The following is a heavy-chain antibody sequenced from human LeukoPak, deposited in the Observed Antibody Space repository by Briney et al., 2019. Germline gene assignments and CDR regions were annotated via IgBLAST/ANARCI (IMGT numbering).Heavy chain of an antibody. D-gene: IGHD1-26*01. CDR1: GFTFSSYW. CDR2: IKQDGGDK. CDR3: VRDRGTYRPIDY. V-gene: IGHV3-7*03. J-gene: IGHJ4*02. Sequence: GGSLRLSCAASGFTFSSYWMSWVRQAPGKGLEWVATIKQDGGDKYYVDSVKGRSTISRDNAKNSLYMQMNSLRAEDTAIYYCVRDRGTYRPIDYWGQGTLVTVSS.